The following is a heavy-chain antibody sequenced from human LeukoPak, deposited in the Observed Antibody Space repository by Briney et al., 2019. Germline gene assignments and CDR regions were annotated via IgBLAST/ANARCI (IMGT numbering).Heavy chain of an antibody. CDR2: ISGSGDT. CDR1: GFTYSSYA. J-gene: IGHJ4*02. Sequence: GGSLRLSCAVSGFTYSSYAMSWVRQAPGKGLEGVLTISGSGDTYYVDYVKGRFTISSDNSKNTLYLQMNSLRAEDTAVYYCAKEGGYNYGYLDYWGQGSLVTVSS. V-gene: IGHV3-23*01. D-gene: IGHD5-18*01. CDR3: AKEGGYNYGYLDY.